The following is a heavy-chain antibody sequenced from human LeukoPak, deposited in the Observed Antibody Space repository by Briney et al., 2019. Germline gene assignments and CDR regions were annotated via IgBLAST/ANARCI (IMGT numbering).Heavy chain of an antibody. CDR1: GFTFSDYY. J-gene: IGHJ4*02. Sequence: TGGSLRLSCAASGFTFSDYYMSWIRQAPGKGLEWVSYISSSGSTIYYADSVKGRFTISRDNAKNSLYLQMNSLRAEDTAVYYCAREGDSGYVELDYWGQGTLVTVSS. D-gene: IGHD5-12*01. CDR3: AREGDSGYVELDY. V-gene: IGHV3-11*04. CDR2: ISSSGSTI.